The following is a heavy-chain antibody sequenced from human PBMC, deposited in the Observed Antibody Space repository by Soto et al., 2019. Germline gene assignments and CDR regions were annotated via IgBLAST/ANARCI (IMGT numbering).Heavy chain of an antibody. D-gene: IGHD2-15*01. CDR1: GYTFTSYA. CDR2: ITAGNGNT. V-gene: IGHV1-3*01. J-gene: IGHJ3*02. Sequence: QVQLVQSGAEVKKPGASVKVSCKASGYTFTSYAMHWVRQAPGQRLEWMGWITAGNGNTKYSQKFQGRVTITRDTSASTDYMELSSLRSEETAVYYCARDLSETYCSGGSCYSGAFDIWCQGTMVTVSS. CDR3: ARDLSETYCSGGSCYSGAFDI.